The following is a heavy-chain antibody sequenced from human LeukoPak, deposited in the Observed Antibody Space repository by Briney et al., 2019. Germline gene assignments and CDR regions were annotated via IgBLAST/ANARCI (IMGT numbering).Heavy chain of an antibody. V-gene: IGHV4-31*03. Sequence: NSLETLSLTCNVSGASISTDGYYWSWIRQHPGKGLEWIGYIYHNGFTYDNPSLKSRLAISVDTSKNQFSLKLSSVTVADTAVYYCARTTTVTAYYFDSWGQGTLVTVSS. J-gene: IGHJ4*02. D-gene: IGHD4-17*01. CDR3: ARTTTVTAYYFDS. CDR1: GASISTDGYY. CDR2: IYHNGFT.